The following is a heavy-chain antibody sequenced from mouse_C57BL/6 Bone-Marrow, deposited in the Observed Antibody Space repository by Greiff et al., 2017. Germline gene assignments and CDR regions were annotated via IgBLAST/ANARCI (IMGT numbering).Heavy chain of an antibody. CDR2: ISSGGSYT. CDR1: GFTFSSYG. Sequence: VQLKESGGDLVKPGGSLKLSCAASGFTFSSYGMSWVRQTPDKRLEWVATISSGGSYTYYPDSVKGRFTISRDNAKNTLYLQMSSLKSEDTAMYYCARLLYPFAYWGQGTLVTVSA. D-gene: IGHD2-1*01. J-gene: IGHJ3*01. V-gene: IGHV5-6*01. CDR3: ARLLYPFAY.